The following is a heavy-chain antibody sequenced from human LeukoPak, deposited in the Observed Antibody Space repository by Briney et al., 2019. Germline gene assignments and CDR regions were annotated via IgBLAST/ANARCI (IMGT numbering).Heavy chain of an antibody. V-gene: IGHV1-2*02. Sequence: GASVKVSCKASGYTFTGYYMHWVRQAPGQGLEWMGWINPNSGGTNYAQRFQGRVTMTRDTSISTAYMELSRLRSDDTAVYYCARMADYDILTGYYRGKQFDFWGQGTLVTVYS. J-gene: IGHJ4*02. CDR2: INPNSGGT. D-gene: IGHD3-9*01. CDR3: ARMADYDILTGYYRGKQFDF. CDR1: GYTFTGYY.